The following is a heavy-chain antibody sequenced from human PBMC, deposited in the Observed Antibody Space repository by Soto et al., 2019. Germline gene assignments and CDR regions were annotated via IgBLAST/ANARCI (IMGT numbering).Heavy chain of an antibody. CDR1: SGSISSSLYY. V-gene: IGHV4-39*01. J-gene: IGHJ3*02. CDR3: ARLPYYDTPPVTFDI. D-gene: IGHD3-22*01. Sequence: LSLTCSVSSGSISSSLYYWGWIRQPPGKGLEWIGTIYSTVSTHYNPSLKSRVTISVDTSKNQFSLKLNSVTAADTAVYYCARLPYYDTPPVTFDIWGQGAMVTVSS. CDR2: IYSTVST.